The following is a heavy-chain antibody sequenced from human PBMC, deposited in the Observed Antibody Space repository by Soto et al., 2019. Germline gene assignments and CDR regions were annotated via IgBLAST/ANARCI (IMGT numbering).Heavy chain of an antibody. J-gene: IGHJ5*02. D-gene: IGHD3-3*01. CDR2: IYYSGST. CDR3: ARSYYDFWSGYYPRYNWFDP. Sequence: PSETLSLTCTVSGGSVSSGSYYWSWIRQPPGRGLEWIGYIYYSGSTNYNPSLKSRVTISVDTSKNQFSLKLSSVTAADTAVYYCARSYYDFWSGYYPRYNWFDPWGQGTLVTVSS. V-gene: IGHV4-61*01. CDR1: GGSVSSGSYY.